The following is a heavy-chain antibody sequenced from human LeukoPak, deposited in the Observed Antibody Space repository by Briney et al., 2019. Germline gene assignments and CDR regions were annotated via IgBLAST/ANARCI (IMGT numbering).Heavy chain of an antibody. CDR3: ARGIVRGVSAPDI. Sequence: PSETLSLTCTVSNGSISSETYFWSWIRQPAGKGLEWMGRIDTSGNTNYNPSLNGRVTMSVDTSKTQFYLNLRSVTAADTAIYYCARGIVRGVSAPDIWGQGTMVTVSS. CDR2: IDTSGNT. CDR1: NGSISSETYF. J-gene: IGHJ3*02. V-gene: IGHV4-61*02. D-gene: IGHD3-10*01.